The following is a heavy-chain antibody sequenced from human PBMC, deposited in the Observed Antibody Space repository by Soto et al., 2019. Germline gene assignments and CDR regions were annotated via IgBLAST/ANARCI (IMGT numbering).Heavy chain of an antibody. V-gene: IGHV4-31*03. J-gene: IGHJ4*02. CDR2: IYYSGST. CDR1: GGSIISGGYY. Sequence: SETLSLTCTVSGGSIISGGYYWSWIRQHPGKGLEWIGYIYYSGSTYYNPSLKSRVTISVDTSKNQFSLKLSSVTAADTAVYYCATYSYGGNSDVYWGQGTLVTVSS. CDR3: ATYSYGGNSDVY. D-gene: IGHD5-18*01.